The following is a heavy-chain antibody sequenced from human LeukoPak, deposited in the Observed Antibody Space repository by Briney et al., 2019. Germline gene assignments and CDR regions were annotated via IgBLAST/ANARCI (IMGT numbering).Heavy chain of an antibody. CDR3: AKDPNGDYIGTFDI. CDR1: GGSISSSSYY. Sequence: SETLSLTCTVSGGSISSSSYYWGWIRQPPGKGLEWIGSIYYSGSTYYNPSLKSRVTISVDTSKNQFSLKLSSVTAADTAEYYCAKDPNGDYIGTFDIWGQGTMVTVSS. J-gene: IGHJ3*02. V-gene: IGHV4-39*07. D-gene: IGHD4-17*01. CDR2: IYYSGST.